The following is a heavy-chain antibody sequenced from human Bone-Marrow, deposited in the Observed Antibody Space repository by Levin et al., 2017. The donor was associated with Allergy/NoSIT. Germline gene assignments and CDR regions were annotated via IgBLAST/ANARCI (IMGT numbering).Heavy chain of an antibody. Sequence: GGSLRLSCAASGFAFDSYGMHWVRQAPGKGLEWLAVISYEGSNKHYADSLKGRFTISRDNSKNTVSLQMNSLRTEDTAVYYCARDWASGYYDLFDYWGQGTLVTVSS. D-gene: IGHD3-22*01. CDR1: GFAFDSYG. V-gene: IGHV3-30*03. CDR2: ISYEGSNK. J-gene: IGHJ4*02. CDR3: ARDWASGYYDLFDY.